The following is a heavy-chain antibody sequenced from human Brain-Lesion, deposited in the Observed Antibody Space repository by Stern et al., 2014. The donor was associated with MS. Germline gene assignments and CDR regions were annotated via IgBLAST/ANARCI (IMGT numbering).Heavy chain of an antibody. CDR1: GFTFDDYA. CDR3: ARDITGSSAYFAY. Sequence: VQLVQSGGDLVQPGRSLRLSCAAFGFTFDDYAMHWVRHAPGKGLEWVAGISWNSGPIGYAVSVKGRFTTARDNAYSSLYLQMNSLRPEDTALYYCARDITGSSAYFAYWGQGTLVTVSS. D-gene: IGHD1-14*01. V-gene: IGHV3-9*01. J-gene: IGHJ4*02. CDR2: ISWNSGPI.